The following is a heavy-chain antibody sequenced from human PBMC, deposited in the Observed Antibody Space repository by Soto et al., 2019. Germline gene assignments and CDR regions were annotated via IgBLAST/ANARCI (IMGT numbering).Heavy chain of an antibody. V-gene: IGHV3-7*03. J-gene: IGHJ6*02. D-gene: IGHD6-6*01. Sequence: LRLSCAASGFTFSSYWMSWVRQAPGKGLEWVANIKQDGSEKYYVDSVKGRFTISRDNAKNSLYLQMNSLRAEDTAVYYCARAGSSSSTLWYYYYGMDVWGQGTTVTVSS. CDR2: IKQDGSEK. CDR3: ARAGSSSSTLWYYYYGMDV. CDR1: GFTFSSYW.